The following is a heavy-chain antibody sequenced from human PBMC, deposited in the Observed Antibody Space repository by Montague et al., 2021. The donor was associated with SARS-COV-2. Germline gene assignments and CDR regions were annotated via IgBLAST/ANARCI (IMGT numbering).Heavy chain of an antibody. V-gene: IGHV4-38-2*02. D-gene: IGHD4-11*01. CDR2: IYHSGST. CDR1: GYSISSGYY. Sequence: SETLSLTCTVSGYSISSGYYWGWIRQPPGKGLEWIGSIYHSGSTYYNPSLKSRVTISVDTSKNQFSLKLSSVTAADTAVYSCAVNSNYYYYYGMDVWGQGTTVTVSS. J-gene: IGHJ6*02. CDR3: AVNSNYYYYYGMDV.